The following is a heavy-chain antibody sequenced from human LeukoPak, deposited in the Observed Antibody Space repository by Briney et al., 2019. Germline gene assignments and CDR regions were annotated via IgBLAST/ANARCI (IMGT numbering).Heavy chain of an antibody. CDR1: GGSISSSSYY. J-gene: IGHJ4*02. CDR3: ARSIAARFPDVFDY. Sequence: TSETLSLTCTVSGGSISSSSYYWGWIRQPPGKGLDWIGSIYFSGSTYYNPSLKSRVSISVDTSKNQFSLKLSSVTAADTAVYYCARSIAARFPDVFDYWGQGTLVTVSS. V-gene: IGHV4-39*01. CDR2: IYFSGST. D-gene: IGHD6-6*01.